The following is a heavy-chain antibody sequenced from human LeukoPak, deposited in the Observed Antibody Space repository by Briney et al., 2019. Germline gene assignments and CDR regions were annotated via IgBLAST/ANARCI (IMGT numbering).Heavy chain of an antibody. V-gene: IGHV3-30-3*01. Sequence: TGGSLRLSCAASGFTFSSYAMHWVRQAPGKGLEWVAVISYDGSNKYYADSVKGRFTISRDNSKNTLYLQMNSLRAEDTAVYYCARGEYSSGWYYFDYWGQGTLVTVSS. D-gene: IGHD6-19*01. CDR3: ARGEYSSGWYYFDY. CDR1: GFTFSSYA. CDR2: ISYDGSNK. J-gene: IGHJ4*02.